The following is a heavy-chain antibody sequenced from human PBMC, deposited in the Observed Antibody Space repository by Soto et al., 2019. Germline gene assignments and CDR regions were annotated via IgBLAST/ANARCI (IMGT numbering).Heavy chain of an antibody. CDR2: INHSGST. CDR3: ARGRDY. V-gene: IGHV4-34*01. J-gene: IGHJ4*02. Sequence: QVQLQQWGAGLLKPSETLSLTCAVYGGSFSPFYWSWLRQPPGKGLELIGEINHSGSTNYNPSLNSRVNASVDTSKHQFSLRLRSVTAAVTAMHYCARGRDYWGQGTLVTVSS. CDR1: GGSFSPFY.